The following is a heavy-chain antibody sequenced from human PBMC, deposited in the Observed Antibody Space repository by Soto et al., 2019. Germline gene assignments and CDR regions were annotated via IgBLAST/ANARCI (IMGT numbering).Heavy chain of an antibody. CDR1: GGSFSDYY. D-gene: IGHD2-21*02. J-gene: IGHJ3*01. CDR3: ARVRAGLLSHAFDF. V-gene: IGHV4-34*01. CDR2: INHSGST. Sequence: QVQLQQWGAGLLKPSETLSLTCAVYGGSFSDYYWTWIRQPPGKGLEWIGEINHSGSTNYNPSLKILFTISVDTSKNQFSLKVNSVTAADTAVYYCARVRAGLLSHAFDFWGQGTLVTVSS.